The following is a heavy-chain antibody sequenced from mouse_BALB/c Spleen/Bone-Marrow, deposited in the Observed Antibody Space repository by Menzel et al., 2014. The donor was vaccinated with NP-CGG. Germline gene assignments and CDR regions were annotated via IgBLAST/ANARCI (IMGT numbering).Heavy chain of an antibody. J-gene: IGHJ3*01. V-gene: IGHV1-76*01. CDR3: ASGLTTGWFVY. CDR1: GYIFTSYW. Sequence: VQMVESGAELVRTGASVKLSCKTSGYIFTSYWIHWVKQRSGQGLEWIARIYPGSGSTYYNEKFEGKATLTADKSSSTAYMQLSSLKSEDSAVYFCASGLTTGWFVYWGQWTLVTVPA. D-gene: IGHD2-12*01. CDR2: IYPGSGST.